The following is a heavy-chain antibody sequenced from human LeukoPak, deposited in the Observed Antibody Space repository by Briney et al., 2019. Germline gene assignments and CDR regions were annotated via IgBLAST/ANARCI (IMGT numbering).Heavy chain of an antibody. CDR1: GDSISSGRYY. J-gene: IGHJ4*02. Sequence: PSQTLSLTCTVSGDSISSGRYYWTWIRQPAGTGLEWIVRIYTSGNTYYNPSLKSRVTISLDTSKSQFSMKLKSVSAADTAVYDCARGLSSFYAFLDYWGQGALVTVSS. V-gene: IGHV4-61*02. CDR3: ARGLSSFYAFLDY. CDR2: IYTSGNT. D-gene: IGHD3-16*01.